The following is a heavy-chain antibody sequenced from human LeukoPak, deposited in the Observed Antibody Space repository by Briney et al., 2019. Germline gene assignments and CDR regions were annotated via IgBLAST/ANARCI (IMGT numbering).Heavy chain of an antibody. CDR2: ISGSGGST. Sequence: GGSLRLSCAASGFTFSSYAMSWVRQAPGKGLEWVSAISGSGGSTYYADSVKGRFTISRDNSKNTLYLQMNRLRAEDTAVYYCAKTPRYDSSGYHFDYWGQGTLVTVSS. D-gene: IGHD3-22*01. CDR3: AKTPRYDSSGYHFDY. CDR1: GFTFSSYA. V-gene: IGHV3-23*01. J-gene: IGHJ4*02.